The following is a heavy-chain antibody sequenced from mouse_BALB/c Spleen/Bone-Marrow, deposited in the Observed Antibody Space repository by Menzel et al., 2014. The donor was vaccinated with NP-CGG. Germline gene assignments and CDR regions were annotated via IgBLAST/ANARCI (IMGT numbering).Heavy chain of an antibody. Sequence: QVHAKQSGPGLVAPSQSLSITCTVSGFSLTSYGVHWVRQPPGKGLEWLGVIWAGGSTNYNSALMSRLSISKDNSKSQVFLKMNSLQTDDTATYYCARGDYSGWGQGTLVTVSA. CDR2: IWAGGST. CDR1: GFSLTSYG. V-gene: IGHV2-9*02. CDR3: ARGDYSG. D-gene: IGHD1-1*01. J-gene: IGHJ3*02.